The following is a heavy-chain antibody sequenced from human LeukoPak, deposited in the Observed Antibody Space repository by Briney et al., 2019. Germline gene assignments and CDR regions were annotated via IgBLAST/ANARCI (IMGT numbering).Heavy chain of an antibody. Sequence: GGSLRLSCEASGFTFSNAWMSWVRQAPGKGLEWVGRIKSKTDGGTIDYAAPVKGRFTISRDDSKNTLYLQMNSLKTEDTAVYYCSAAWDGSGSYTNGDFDYWGQGTLVTVSS. CDR2: IKSKTDGGTI. CDR1: GFTFSNAW. D-gene: IGHD3-10*01. CDR3: SAAWDGSGSYTNGDFDY. V-gene: IGHV3-15*01. J-gene: IGHJ4*02.